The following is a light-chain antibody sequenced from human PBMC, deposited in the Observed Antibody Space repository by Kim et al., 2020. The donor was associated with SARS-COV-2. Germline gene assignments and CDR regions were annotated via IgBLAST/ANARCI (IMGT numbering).Light chain of an antibody. CDR1: SGSIASNY. V-gene: IGLV6-57*04. CDR2: EDN. Sequence: NFMLTQPHSVSESPGKTVTISCTRSSGSIASNYVQWYQQRPGSAPTTVIYEDNQRPSGVPDRFSGSIDSSSNSASLTISGLKTEDEADYYCQSYDSSNWVFGGWTQLTVL. CDR3: QSYDSSNWV. J-gene: IGLJ3*02.